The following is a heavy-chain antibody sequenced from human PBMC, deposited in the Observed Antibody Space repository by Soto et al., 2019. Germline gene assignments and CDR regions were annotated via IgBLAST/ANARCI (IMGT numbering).Heavy chain of an antibody. D-gene: IGHD3-10*01. V-gene: IGHV3-74*01. J-gene: IGHJ6*03. CDR1: GFTFSSYW. CDR2: INSDGSST. Sequence: PGGSLRLSCAASGFTFSSYWMHWVRQAPGKGLVWVSRINSDGSSTSYADSVKGRFTISRDNAKNTLYLQMNSLRAEDTAVYYCARERTFGENNHNYMDVWGTGITVTVSS. CDR3: ARERTFGENNHNYMDV.